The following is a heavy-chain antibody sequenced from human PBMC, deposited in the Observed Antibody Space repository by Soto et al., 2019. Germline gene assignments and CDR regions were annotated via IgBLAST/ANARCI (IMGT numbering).Heavy chain of an antibody. D-gene: IGHD2-8*02. V-gene: IGHV3-23*01. CDR3: EKATATGGGACDF. J-gene: IGHJ3*01. Sequence: PGGSLRLSCAASGFTFSSYAMSWVRQAPGKGLEWVSAISGSGGSTYYADSVKGRFTISRDNSRNTVYLQMNSLTAGDTALYYCEKATATGGGACDFCGQGTMVTVSS. CDR2: ISGSGGST. CDR1: GFTFSSYA.